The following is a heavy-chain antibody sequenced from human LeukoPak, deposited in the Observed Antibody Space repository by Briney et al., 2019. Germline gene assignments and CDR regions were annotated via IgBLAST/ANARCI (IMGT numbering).Heavy chain of an antibody. D-gene: IGHD2-2*01. CDR1: GGSISSSDYY. CDR3: ARQGYCTSTSFYCWYLDL. J-gene: IGHJ2*01. V-gene: IGHV4-39*01. CDR2: ICYSGST. Sequence: SSETLSLTCTVSGGSISSSDYYWGWIRQPPGKGLEWIGSICYSGSTNYNPSLKSRVTISVDTSKNQFSLKLSSVTVADTAVYYCARQGYCTSTSFYCWYLDLWGRGTLVTVSS.